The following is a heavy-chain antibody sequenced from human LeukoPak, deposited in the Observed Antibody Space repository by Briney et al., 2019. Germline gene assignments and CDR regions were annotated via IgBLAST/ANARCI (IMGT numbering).Heavy chain of an antibody. CDR2: ISYDGSNK. J-gene: IGHJ4*02. D-gene: IGHD2-8*01. CDR3: SRGQGCAY. CDR1: GFTFSSHA. Sequence: GGSLRLSCAASGFTFSSHAMHWVRQAPGKGLEWVAIISYDGSNKYYADSVKGRYTISRDNSKNTLYLQMNSLRAEDTAVYYCSRGQGCAYWGQGTLVTVSS. V-gene: IGHV3-30-3*01.